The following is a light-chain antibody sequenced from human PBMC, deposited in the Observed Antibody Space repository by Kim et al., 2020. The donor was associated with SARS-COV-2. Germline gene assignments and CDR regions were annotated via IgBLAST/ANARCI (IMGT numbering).Light chain of an antibody. CDR1: KLGDKY. CDR2: QDS. CDR3: QAWDSSTHVV. V-gene: IGLV3-1*01. J-gene: IGLJ2*01. Sequence: SYELTQPPSVSVSPGQTASITCSGDKLGDKYACWYQQKPGQSPVPVIYQDSKRPSGIPERFSGSNSGNTATLTISGTQAMDEADYYCQAWDSSTHVVFGG.